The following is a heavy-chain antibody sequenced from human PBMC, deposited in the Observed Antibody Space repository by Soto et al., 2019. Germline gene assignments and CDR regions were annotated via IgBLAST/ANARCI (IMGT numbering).Heavy chain of an antibody. CDR3: AKDLARAITNWFDP. CDR2: ISYDGSNK. V-gene: IGHV3-30*18. Sequence: GGSLRLSCAASGFTFGSYGMHWVRQAPGKGLEWVAVISYDGSNKYYADSVKGRFTISRDNSKNTLYLQMNSLRAEDTAVYYCAKDLARAITNWFDPWGQGTLVTVSS. J-gene: IGHJ5*02. D-gene: IGHD1-20*01. CDR1: GFTFGSYG.